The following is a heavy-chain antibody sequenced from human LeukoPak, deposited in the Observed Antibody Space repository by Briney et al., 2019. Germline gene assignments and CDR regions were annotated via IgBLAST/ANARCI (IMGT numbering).Heavy chain of an antibody. CDR2: ISYDGSNK. CDR3: ARGPMTTVDY. J-gene: IGHJ4*02. CDR1: GFTFSSYA. V-gene: IGHV3-30*04. Sequence: PGGSLRLSCAASGFTFSSYAMHWVRQAPGKGLEWVAVISYDGSNKYYADSVKGRFTISRDNSKNTLYLRMNSLRAEDTAVYYCARGPMTTVDYWGQGTLVTVSS. D-gene: IGHD4-11*01.